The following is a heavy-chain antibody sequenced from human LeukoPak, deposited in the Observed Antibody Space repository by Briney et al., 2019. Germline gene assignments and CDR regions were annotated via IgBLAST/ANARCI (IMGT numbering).Heavy chain of an antibody. CDR2: IYYSGSP. CDR1: GGSISSYY. V-gene: IGHV4-59*08. Sequence: PSETLSLTCTVSGGSISSYYWSWIRQPPGKGLEWIGYIYYSGSPNYNPSLKSRVTISVDTSKNQFSLKLSSVTAADTAVYYCASLDFWSGSVYFDYWGQGTLVTVSS. D-gene: IGHD3-3*01. CDR3: ASLDFWSGSVYFDY. J-gene: IGHJ4*02.